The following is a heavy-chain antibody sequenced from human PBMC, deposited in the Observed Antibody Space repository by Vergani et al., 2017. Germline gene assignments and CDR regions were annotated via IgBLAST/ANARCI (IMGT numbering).Heavy chain of an antibody. CDR2: ISGSGGST. CDR3: AKVSSYYYGSGSYFLYYGMDV. J-gene: IGHJ6*02. V-gene: IGHV3-23*01. D-gene: IGHD3-10*01. Sequence: EVQLLESGGGLVQPGGSLRLSCAASGFTFSSYAMSWVRQAPGKGLEWVSAISGSGGSTYYAASAEGRFTISRDNSKNTLHLQRNSLRDEDTAVYYCAKVSSYYYGSGSYFLYYGMDVWGQGTTVTVSS. CDR1: GFTFSSYA.